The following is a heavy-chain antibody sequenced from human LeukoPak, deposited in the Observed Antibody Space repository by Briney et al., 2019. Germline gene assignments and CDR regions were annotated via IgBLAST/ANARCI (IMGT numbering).Heavy chain of an antibody. CDR1: GFSFDEYG. CDR3: ARVYGWGPTRNLDY. CDR2: INWNGDST. Sequence: GGSLRLSCEVSGFSFDEYGMSWVRQPPGKGLEWVSGINWNGDSTDYADSVKGRFTISRDNANNSLFLQMNSLRADDTALYYCARVYGWGPTRNLDYWGQGILVTVSS. V-gene: IGHV3-20*04. D-gene: IGHD7-27*01. J-gene: IGHJ4*02.